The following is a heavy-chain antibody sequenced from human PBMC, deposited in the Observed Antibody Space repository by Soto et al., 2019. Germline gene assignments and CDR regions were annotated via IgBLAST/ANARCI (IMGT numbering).Heavy chain of an antibody. Sequence: ASVKVSCKASGYTFINYYIHWVRQAPGQGLEWMGIINPNGGSTTYAQNFHGRVTMTRDTSTSTVYMELNSLRSEDTAVYFCARDGWFSALRVTFGMDVWGQGTTVNVSS. CDR3: ARDGWFSALRVTFGMDV. J-gene: IGHJ6*02. D-gene: IGHD3-10*01. CDR1: GYTFINYY. CDR2: INPNGGST. V-gene: IGHV1-46*01.